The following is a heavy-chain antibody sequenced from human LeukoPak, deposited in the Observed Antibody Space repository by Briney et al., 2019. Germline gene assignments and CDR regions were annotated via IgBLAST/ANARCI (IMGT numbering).Heavy chain of an antibody. V-gene: IGHV4-38-2*02. D-gene: IGHD3-10*01. CDR3: ARDSYGSGSYNY. CDR2: IHHSGTT. J-gene: IGHJ4*02. Sequence: SETLSLTRTVSGYSISSGYYWGWIRQPPGKGLEWVGSIHHSGTTYYNPSLKSRVTISLATSKNQFSLKLSSVTAADTAVYYCARDSYGSGSYNYWGQGTLVTVSS. CDR1: GYSISSGYY.